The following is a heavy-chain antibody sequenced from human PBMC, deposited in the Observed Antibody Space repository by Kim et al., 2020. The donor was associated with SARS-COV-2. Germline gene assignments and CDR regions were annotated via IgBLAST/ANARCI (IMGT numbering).Heavy chain of an antibody. CDR3: ARGDSGYDYYYGMDV. D-gene: IGHD1-26*01. V-gene: IGHV3-53*01. J-gene: IGHJ6*02. Sequence: GSVKGRFTISIDNSKNTRYLQMNGLRAEDTTVYYCARGDSGYDYYYGMDVWGQGTTVTVSS.